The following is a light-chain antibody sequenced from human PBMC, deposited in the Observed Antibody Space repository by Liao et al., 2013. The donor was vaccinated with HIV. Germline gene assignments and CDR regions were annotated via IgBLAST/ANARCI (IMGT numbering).Light chain of an antibody. CDR2: HDS. V-gene: IGLV3-21*01. J-gene: IGLJ3*02. CDR3: YSAADTNRV. Sequence: SYVLTQPPSVSVAPGKTASITCEGKNIGSKRVHWYQQKPGQAPVMVISHDSERPSGIPERFSGSSSGTTVTLTISGAQVEDEADYYCYSAADTNRVFGGGTKLTVL. CDR1: NIGSKR.